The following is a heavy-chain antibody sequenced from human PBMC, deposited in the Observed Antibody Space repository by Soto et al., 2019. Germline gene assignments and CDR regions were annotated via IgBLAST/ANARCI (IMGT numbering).Heavy chain of an antibody. CDR1: GFTFSSYW. Sequence: VQPGGSLRLSCAASGFTFSSYWMSWVRQAPGKGLEWVANIKQDGSEKYYVDSVKGRFTISRDNAKNSLYLQMNSLRAEDTAVYYCARARAGDYYDSSGYYGPDAFDIWGQGTMVTVSS. V-gene: IGHV3-7*05. CDR2: IKQDGSEK. CDR3: ARARAGDYYDSSGYYGPDAFDI. D-gene: IGHD3-22*01. J-gene: IGHJ3*02.